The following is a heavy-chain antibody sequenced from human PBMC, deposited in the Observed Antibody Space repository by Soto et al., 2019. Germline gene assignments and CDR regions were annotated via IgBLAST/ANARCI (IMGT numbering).Heavy chain of an antibody. Sequence: QVQLQESGPGLVKPSDTLSLTCTVSGGSVSSGSYYWSWIRQPPGKGLEWIGDIYYSGSTNYNPSLKSRVTISVDKSKNHFSLKLSSVPSAHPAVYYCARAVKYDFWRRYFDYWGQETLVTVSS. CDR3: ARAVKYDFWRRYFDY. V-gene: IGHV4-61*03. CDR2: IYYSGST. J-gene: IGHJ4*02. CDR1: GGSVSSGSYY. D-gene: IGHD3-3*01.